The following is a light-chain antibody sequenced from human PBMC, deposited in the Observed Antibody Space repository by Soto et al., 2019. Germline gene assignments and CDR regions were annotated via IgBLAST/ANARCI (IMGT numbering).Light chain of an antibody. CDR3: QQYNRYWT. Sequence: EIVLTQSPATLSLSPGERATLSCRASQSVSSYLAWYQQKPGQAPRLLIYDASNRATGIPARFSGSGSGTDFTLTISSLFPDDFATYYCQQYNRYWTFGQGTKVDIK. CDR2: DAS. J-gene: IGKJ1*01. CDR1: QSVSSY. V-gene: IGKV3-11*01.